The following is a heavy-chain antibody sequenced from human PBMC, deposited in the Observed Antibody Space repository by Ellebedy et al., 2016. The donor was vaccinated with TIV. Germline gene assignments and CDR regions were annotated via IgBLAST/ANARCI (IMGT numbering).Heavy chain of an antibody. CDR1: GFTISDYW. J-gene: IGHJ4*02. V-gene: IGHV3-7*03. CDR2: IKPGGNEK. CDR3: ATDEGIY. Sequence: PGGSLRLSCAASGFTISDYWMNWVRQAPGKGLEWVANIKPGGNEKFYVGSVVGRFTISRDNANNSLYLQMDSLRAEDTAVYYCATDEGIYWGQGTLVTVSS. D-gene: IGHD3-10*01.